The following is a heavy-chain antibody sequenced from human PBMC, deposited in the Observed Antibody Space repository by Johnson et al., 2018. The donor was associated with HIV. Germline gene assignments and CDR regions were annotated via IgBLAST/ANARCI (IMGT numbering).Heavy chain of an antibody. CDR1: GFTFSDYY. CDR2: ISGSGSTI. J-gene: IGHJ3*02. CDR3: ARDFVAFGECTAFDI. Sequence: HVQLVESGGGLVKPGGSLRLSCAASGFTFSDYYMSWIRQAPGKGLEWVSYISGSGSTIYYADSVKGRFTISRDNAKNSLYLQMNSLRAEDTALYYCARDFVAFGECTAFDIWGQGTMVTVSS. V-gene: IGHV3-11*01. D-gene: IGHD3-10*01.